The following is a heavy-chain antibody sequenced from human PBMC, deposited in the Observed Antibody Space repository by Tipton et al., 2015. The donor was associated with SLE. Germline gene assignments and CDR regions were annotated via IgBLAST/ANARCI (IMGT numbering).Heavy chain of an antibody. CDR3: ARGMVTWRGAILGVDV. CDR2: IYHSGSS. J-gene: IGHJ6*02. CDR1: GDSISSSNW. D-gene: IGHD2-21*02. V-gene: IGHV4-4*02. Sequence: TLSLTCAVSGDSISSSNWWSWVRQPPGKGLEWIGEIYHSGSSNYNPSLKSEVTMSVDKSKNQFSLKLTSVTAADTAVYYCARGMVTWRGAILGVDVWGQGTTVNVSS.